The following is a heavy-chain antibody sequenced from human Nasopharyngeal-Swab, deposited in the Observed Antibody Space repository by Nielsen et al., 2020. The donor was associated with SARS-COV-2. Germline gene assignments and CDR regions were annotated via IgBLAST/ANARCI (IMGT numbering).Heavy chain of an antibody. V-gene: IGHV4-34*01. CDR1: GGSFSANY. Sequence: GSLRLSCAVSGGSFSANYWGWIRQPPGKGLEWIGEINYSGSTNYNPSLKSRVTISVDTSKSQFSLKLTSVTAADTSVYYCARGLSGVVPAPILGLGPYYYFYYMDVWGKGTTVTVSS. J-gene: IGHJ6*03. D-gene: IGHD2-2*01. CDR3: ARGLSGVVPAPILGLGPYYYFYYMDV. CDR2: INYSGST.